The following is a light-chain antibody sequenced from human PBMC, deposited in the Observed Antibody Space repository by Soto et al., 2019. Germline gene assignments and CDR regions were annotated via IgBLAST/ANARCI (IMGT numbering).Light chain of an antibody. Sequence: QSVLTQPASVSGSPGQSITISCSGTSSDVGAYNYVSWYQQHPGKAPKLMIYDVTNRPSGISNRFSGSKSGDTASLTISELQADDEADYYCSSYTTSRIPVFGGGTKLTVL. CDR3: SSYTTSRIPV. J-gene: IGLJ2*01. CDR1: SSDVGAYNY. V-gene: IGLV2-14*01. CDR2: DVT.